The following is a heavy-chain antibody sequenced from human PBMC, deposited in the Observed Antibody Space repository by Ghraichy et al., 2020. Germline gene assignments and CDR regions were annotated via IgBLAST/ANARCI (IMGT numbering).Heavy chain of an antibody. CDR2: IYRGGET. J-gene: IGHJ5*01. CDR1: GFTVSSNY. V-gene: IGHV3-53*01. CDR3: ARVATGTSNWFDS. Sequence: GGSLRLSCAVSGFTVSSNYMGWVRQAPGKGLEWVSYIYRGGETYYADSVKGRFTITRDNSRNTVFLQMGSLRAEDTAVYYCARVATGTSNWFDSWGQGTLVTVSS. D-gene: IGHD1-1*01.